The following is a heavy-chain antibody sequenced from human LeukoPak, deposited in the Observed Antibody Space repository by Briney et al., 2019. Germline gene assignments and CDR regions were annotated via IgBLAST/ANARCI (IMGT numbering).Heavy chain of an antibody. CDR3: ARDGRIAAAGTLFDY. Sequence: GRSLRLSCAASGFTFSSYAMHWVRQAPGKGLEWVAVISYDGSNKYYADSVKGRFTISRDNSKNTLYLQMNSLRAEDAAVYYCARDGRIAAAGTLFDYWGQGTLVTVSS. V-gene: IGHV3-30*04. D-gene: IGHD6-13*01. CDR1: GFTFSSYA. CDR2: ISYDGSNK. J-gene: IGHJ4*02.